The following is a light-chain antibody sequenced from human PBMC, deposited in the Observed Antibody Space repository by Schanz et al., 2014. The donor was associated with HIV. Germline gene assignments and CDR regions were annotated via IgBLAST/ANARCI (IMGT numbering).Light chain of an antibody. CDR3: QSYDSSLMGCGV. J-gene: IGLJ3*02. V-gene: IGLV1-40*01. CDR2: YSS. Sequence: QSVLTQPPSVSGAPGQRVTISCTGSRSNIGTGYDVHWFQHLPGTAPKLLIYYSSNRPSGVPDRFSGSKSGTSASLAITGLQAEDEGDYYCQSYDSSLMGCGVFGGGTKLTVL. CDR1: RSNIGTGYD.